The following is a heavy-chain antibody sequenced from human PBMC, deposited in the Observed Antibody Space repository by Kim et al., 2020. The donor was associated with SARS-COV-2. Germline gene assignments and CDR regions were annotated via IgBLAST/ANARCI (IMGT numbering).Heavy chain of an antibody. J-gene: IGHJ5*02. V-gene: IGHV1-2*02. CDR3: ATLGYCSSTGQFDP. CDR1: GYTFTGYY. CDR2: INPNSGGT. Sequence: ASVKVSCKASGYTFTGYYMHWVRQAPGQGLEWMGWINPNSGGTNYAQKFQGRVTMTRDTSISTAYMELSRLRSDDTAVYYCATLGYCSSTGQFDPWGQGTLVTVSS. D-gene: IGHD2-2*01.